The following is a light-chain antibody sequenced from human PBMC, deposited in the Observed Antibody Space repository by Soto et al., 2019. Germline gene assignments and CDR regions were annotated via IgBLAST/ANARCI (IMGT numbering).Light chain of an antibody. J-gene: IGKJ1*01. CDR3: QQYNNWPGT. Sequence: EKVLTQSPGTLSLSPGERATLSCRASQSLNRDLAWYQQKPGQSPRLLIFGASIRATGIPARFSGSGSGTEFTLTIGSLQSEDCALYYCQQYNNWPGTFGQGTMVDI. V-gene: IGKV3-15*01. CDR1: QSLNRD. CDR2: GAS.